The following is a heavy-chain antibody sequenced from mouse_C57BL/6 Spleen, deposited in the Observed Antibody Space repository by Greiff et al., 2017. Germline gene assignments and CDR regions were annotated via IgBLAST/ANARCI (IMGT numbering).Heavy chain of an antibody. CDR1: GYSITSGYY. CDR3: AIITTGYFDY. CDR2: ISYDGSN. J-gene: IGHJ2*01. Sequence: QLQESGPGLVKPSQSLSLTCSVTGYSITSGYYWNWIRQFPGNKLEWMGYISYDGSNNYNPSLKNRISITRDTSKNQFFLKLNSVTTEDTATYYCAIITTGYFDYWGQGTTLTVSS. V-gene: IGHV3-6*01. D-gene: IGHD1-1*01.